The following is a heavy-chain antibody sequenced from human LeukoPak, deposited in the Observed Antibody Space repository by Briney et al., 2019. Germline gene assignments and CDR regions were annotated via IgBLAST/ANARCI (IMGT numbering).Heavy chain of an antibody. V-gene: IGHV3-23*01. D-gene: IGHD1-26*01. CDR3: AKAFRIVGIGNPDDAFDV. CDR2: IAGTGGST. CDR1: GFTFSSYA. Sequence: GGSLRLSCAASGFTFSSYAMSWVRQAPGKGLEWVSSIAGTGGSTYYADSVKGRFTLSRDNSENTLYLQLNSLRAEGSGIYYCAKAFRIVGIGNPDDAFDVWGQGTVVTVS. J-gene: IGHJ3*01.